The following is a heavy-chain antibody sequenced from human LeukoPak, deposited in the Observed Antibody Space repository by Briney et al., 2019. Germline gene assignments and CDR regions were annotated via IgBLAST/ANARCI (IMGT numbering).Heavy chain of an antibody. CDR3: ARDRAYDSSGEPMFNP. Sequence: ASVKVSRKASGYTLADFHIQWVRQAPGHGLEWMGTLNPHSGATHYSQKFRGRVTMTRDTSVNTAYMELSRLTSDDTAVYYCARDRAYDSSGEPMFNPWGQGTLVAVSS. V-gene: IGHV1-2*02. CDR2: LNPHSGAT. D-gene: IGHD3-22*01. J-gene: IGHJ5*02. CDR1: GYTLADFH.